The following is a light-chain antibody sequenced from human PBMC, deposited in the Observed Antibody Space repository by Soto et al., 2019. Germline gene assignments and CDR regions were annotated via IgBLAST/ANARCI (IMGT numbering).Light chain of an antibody. CDR2: GAS. Sequence: ETVLTQSPATLSLSPGERATLSCRASQTIRSNYLAWYRQTPGQAPRLLIYGASNRATGIADRFSGSGSGTDFTLIIGRLEPEDFALYYCQQYGSSPWTFGQGTKLEIK. CDR1: QTIRSNY. V-gene: IGKV3-20*01. CDR3: QQYGSSPWT. J-gene: IGKJ1*01.